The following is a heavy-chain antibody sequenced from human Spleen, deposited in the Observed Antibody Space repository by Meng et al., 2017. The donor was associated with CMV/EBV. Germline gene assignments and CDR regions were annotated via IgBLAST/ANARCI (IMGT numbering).Heavy chain of an antibody. J-gene: IGHJ3*02. D-gene: IGHD2/OR15-2a*01. V-gene: IGHV3-23*03. CDR3: ARDLEYDI. Sequence: GGSLRLSCTVSGGSVSGGTYYWSWVRQAPGKGLEWVSVIYRGASDTYYAGSVKGRFTISRDDSKNTLYLQMNRLRAEDTAMYYCARDLEYDIWGQGTMVTVSS. CDR2: IYRGASDT. CDR1: GGSVSGGTYY.